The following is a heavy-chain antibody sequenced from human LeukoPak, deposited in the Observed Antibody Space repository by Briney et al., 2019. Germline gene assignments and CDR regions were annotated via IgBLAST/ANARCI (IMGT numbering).Heavy chain of an antibody. CDR3: ARAVIRTRYYFDY. CDR2: ISSSSSTI. V-gene: IGHV3-48*01. D-gene: IGHD3-3*01. J-gene: IGHJ4*02. Sequence: PGGSLRLSCAASGFTFSSYSMNWVRQAPGKGLEWVSYISSSSSTIYYADSVKGRFTISRDNAKNSLYLQMNSLRAEDTAVYYCARAVIRTRYYFDYWGQGTLVTVSS. CDR1: GFTFSSYS.